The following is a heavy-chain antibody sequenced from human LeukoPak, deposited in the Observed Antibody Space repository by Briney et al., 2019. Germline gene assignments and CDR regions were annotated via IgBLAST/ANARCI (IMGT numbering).Heavy chain of an antibody. CDR3: ARGLRPGRRGYSYGLTNWFDP. Sequence: SETLSLTCTVSGGSISSYYWSWIRQPPGKGLEWIGYIYYSGSTNYNPSLKSRVTISVDTSKNQFSLKLSSVTAADTAVYYCARGLRPGRRGYSYGLTNWFDPWGQGTLVTVSS. V-gene: IGHV4-59*01. CDR2: IYYSGST. J-gene: IGHJ5*02. D-gene: IGHD5-18*01. CDR1: GGSISSYY.